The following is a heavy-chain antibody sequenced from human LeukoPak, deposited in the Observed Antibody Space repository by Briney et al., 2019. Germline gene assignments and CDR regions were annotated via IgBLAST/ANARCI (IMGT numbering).Heavy chain of an antibody. CDR2: IYYSGST. V-gene: IGHV4-31*03. CDR3: ARGKPTLNSYYYMDV. D-gene: IGHD1-14*01. Sequence: TLSLTCTVSGGSISSGGYYWSWIRQHPGKGLEWIGYIYYSGSTYYNPSLKSRVTISVDTSKNQFSLKLSSVTAADTAVYYCARGKPTLNSYYYMDVWDKGTTVTVSS. CDR1: GGSISSGGYY. J-gene: IGHJ6*03.